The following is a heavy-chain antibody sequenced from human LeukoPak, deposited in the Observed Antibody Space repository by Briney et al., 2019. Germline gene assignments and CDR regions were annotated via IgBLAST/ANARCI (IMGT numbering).Heavy chain of an antibody. J-gene: IGHJ3*02. CDR2: IYPGDSDT. D-gene: IGHD4-17*01. CDR1: GYSFTSYW. CDR3: ARFPDYGDYQTTGDHDAFDI. Sequence: GESLKISCKGSGYSFTSYWIGWVRQMPGKGLEWMGIIYPGDSDTRYSPSFQGQVTISADKSISTAYLQWSSLKASDTAMYYCARFPDYGDYQTTGDHDAFDIWGQGTMVTVSS. V-gene: IGHV5-51*01.